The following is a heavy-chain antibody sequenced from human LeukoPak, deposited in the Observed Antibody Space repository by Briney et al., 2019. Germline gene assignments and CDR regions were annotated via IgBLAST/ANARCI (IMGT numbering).Heavy chain of an antibody. CDR1: GFTFSSYE. CDR3: ATSGGSYWS. D-gene: IGHD1-26*01. Sequence: GGSLRLSCAASGFTFSSYEMNWVRQAPGKGLEWISYISSSGSPIYYADSVKGRFTISRDNAKNSLYLQMNSLRAEDTAVYYCATSGGSYWSWGQGTLVTVSS. CDR2: ISSSGSPI. V-gene: IGHV3-48*03. J-gene: IGHJ5*02.